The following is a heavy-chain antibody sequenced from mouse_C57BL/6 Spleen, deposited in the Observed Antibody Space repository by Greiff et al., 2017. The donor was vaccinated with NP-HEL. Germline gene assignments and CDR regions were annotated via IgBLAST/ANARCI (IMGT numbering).Heavy chain of an antibody. CDR2: ISDGGSYT. D-gene: IGHD3-2*02. V-gene: IGHV5-4*01. J-gene: IGHJ3*01. CDR3: ARDQGAWFAY. CDR1: GFTFSSYA. Sequence: EVKVEESGGGLVKPGGSLKLSCAASGFTFSSYAMSWVRQTPEKRLEWVATISDGGSYTYYPDNVKGRFTISRDNAKNNLYLQMSHLKSEDTAMYYCARDQGAWFAYGGQGTLVTVSA.